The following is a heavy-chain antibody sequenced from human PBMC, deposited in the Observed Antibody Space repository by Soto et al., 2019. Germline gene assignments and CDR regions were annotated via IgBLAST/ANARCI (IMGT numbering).Heavy chain of an antibody. CDR3: ARDAGQLHIVVVPAALPYYYYMDV. D-gene: IGHD2-2*01. Sequence: GASVKVSCKASGYTFTSYYMHWVRQAPGQGLEWMGIINPSGGSTSYAQKFQGRVTMTRDTSTSTVYMELSSLRSEDTAVYYCARDAGQLHIVVVPAALPYYYYMDVWGKGTTVTVSS. CDR1: GYTFTSYY. CDR2: INPSGGST. V-gene: IGHV1-46*03. J-gene: IGHJ6*03.